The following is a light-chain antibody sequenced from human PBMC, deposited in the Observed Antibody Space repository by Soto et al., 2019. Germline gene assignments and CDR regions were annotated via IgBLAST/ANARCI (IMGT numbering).Light chain of an antibody. CDR2: GAS. V-gene: IGKV3-20*01. CDR3: QLYYTSPGP. Sequence: LTQSARTMSLYAKKRATLSCKASQSVDSIFLAWYQQKHGRSPRLLIYGASSRATGIPDRFSGSGSGTDFTLTISSLQPEDFAVYYCQLYYTSPGPFGHGTKV. CDR1: QSVDSIF. J-gene: IGKJ1*01.